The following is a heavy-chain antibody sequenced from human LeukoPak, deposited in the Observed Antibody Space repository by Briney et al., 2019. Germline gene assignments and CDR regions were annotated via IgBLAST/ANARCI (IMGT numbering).Heavy chain of an antibody. CDR1: AFTFSSYS. D-gene: IGHD2-2*01. Sequence: KSGGSLRLSCAASAFTFSSYSMNWVRQAPGKGLEWVSSISGSSSYIYYADSVKGRFTISRDNAKNSLYLQMNSLRAEDTAVYYCARGGDCSSTSCRGYMDVWGKGTTVTVSS. CDR2: ISGSSSYI. J-gene: IGHJ6*03. CDR3: ARGGDCSSTSCRGYMDV. V-gene: IGHV3-21*01.